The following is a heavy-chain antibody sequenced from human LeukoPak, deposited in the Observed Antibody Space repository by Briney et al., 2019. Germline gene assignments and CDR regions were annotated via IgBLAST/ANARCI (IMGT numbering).Heavy chain of an antibody. CDR3: VRDPSNSGNWFDL. D-gene: IGHD4-11*01. J-gene: IGHJ5*02. CDR2: LGTDGTYT. CDR1: GLTVTDNY. V-gene: IGHV3-74*01. Sequence: GGSLRLSCAVSGLTVTDNYMSWVRQAPGKGLVWVSRLGTDGTYTNYTDSVKGRFTISRDNAKNTLYLQMDSLRAEDTAFYYCVRDPSNSGNWFDLWGQGTLVTVSS.